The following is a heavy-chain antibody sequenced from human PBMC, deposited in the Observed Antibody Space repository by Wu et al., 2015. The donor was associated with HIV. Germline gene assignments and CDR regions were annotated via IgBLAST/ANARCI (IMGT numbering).Heavy chain of an antibody. CDR3: ARDMTYYYDNSGYYRLDY. V-gene: IGHV1-69*12. Sequence: QVQLVQSGAEVKKPGSSVKVSCKASGGTFSNYAINWVRQAPGQGLEWMGGIISIFDTANYAQKFQGRVTITADESTSTSYMELSSLRSEDTAVYYCARDMTYYYDNSGYYRLDYWGQGTLITVSS. CDR2: IISIFDTA. J-gene: IGHJ4*02. D-gene: IGHD3-22*01. CDR1: GGTFSNYA.